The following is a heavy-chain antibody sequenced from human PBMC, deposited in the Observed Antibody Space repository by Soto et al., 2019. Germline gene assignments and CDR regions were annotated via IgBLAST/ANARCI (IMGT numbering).Heavy chain of an antibody. D-gene: IGHD3-22*01. CDR2: ISAYNGNT. CDR1: GYTFTSYG. J-gene: IGHJ3*02. Sequence: ASVKVSCKASGYTFTSYGISWVRQAPGQGLEWMGWISAYNGNTNYAQKLQGRVTMTTDTSTSTAYMELRSLRSDDTAVYYCARGGITMIVVVIDDAFDIWGQGIMVTVSS. V-gene: IGHV1-18*01. CDR3: ARGGITMIVVVIDDAFDI.